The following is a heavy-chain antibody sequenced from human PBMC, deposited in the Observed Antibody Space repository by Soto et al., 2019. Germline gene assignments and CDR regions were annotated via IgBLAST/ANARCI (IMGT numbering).Heavy chain of an antibody. J-gene: IGHJ6*02. D-gene: IGHD2-15*01. CDR1: GFRFSSYW. V-gene: IGHV3-74*02. Sequence: EVQLLESGGDLIQPGGSLRLSCAASGFRFSSYWMHWVRQVPGKGLVWVSHINTDGSYTTYADFAKGRFTVSRDNAKNTLHLQMSSLRSEDTAVYYCASGNCSGGSCYSEYYYGMDVWGQGTTVTVSS. CDR3: ASGNCSGGSCYSEYYYGMDV. CDR2: INTDGSYT.